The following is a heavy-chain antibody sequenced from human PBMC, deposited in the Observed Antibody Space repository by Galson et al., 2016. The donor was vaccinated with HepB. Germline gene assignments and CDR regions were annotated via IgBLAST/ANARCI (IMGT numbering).Heavy chain of an antibody. CDR1: GFTFSSYS. CDR3: ARDHLWAFDY. CDR2: ISSGAI. Sequence: SLRLSCAVSGFTFSSYSMNWVRQAPGKGLEWVSYISSGAIYYSDSVKGRFTISRDNAKNSLYLQMNSLRAEDTAVYYCARDHLWAFDYWGQGTMVTVSS. D-gene: IGHD3-9*01. J-gene: IGHJ3*01. V-gene: IGHV3-48*04.